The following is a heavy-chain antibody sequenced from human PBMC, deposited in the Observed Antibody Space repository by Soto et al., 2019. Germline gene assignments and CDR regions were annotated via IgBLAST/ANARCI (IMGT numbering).Heavy chain of an antibody. V-gene: IGHV4-61*01. Sequence: SETLSLTCSVSGGSVSNKTYYWSWIRQPPGKRLEWIGYVYYSGTTNYNPSLESRVTISVDLSKNQFSLRLSSVTTADTALYYCARTTAVPNTLRSRYFFDYWGQGTLVTVSS. J-gene: IGHJ4*02. D-gene: IGHD4-17*01. CDR1: GGSVSNKTYY. CDR3: ARTTAVPNTLRSRYFFDY. CDR2: VYYSGTT.